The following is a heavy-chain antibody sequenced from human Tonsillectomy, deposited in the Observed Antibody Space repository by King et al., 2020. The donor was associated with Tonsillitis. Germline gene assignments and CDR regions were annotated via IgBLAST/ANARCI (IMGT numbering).Heavy chain of an antibody. CDR1: GGSISSSNW. V-gene: IGHV4-4*02. Sequence: QLQESGPGLVKPSGTLSLTCAVSGGSISSSNWWSWVRQPPGKGLEWIGEIYHSGSTNYNPSLKSRVTISVDKSTNQFSLKLSSVTAADTAVYYCARDRREYYDSSGYRHFDYWGQGTLVTVSS. J-gene: IGHJ4*02. CDR2: IYHSGST. CDR3: ARDRREYYDSSGYRHFDY. D-gene: IGHD3-22*01.